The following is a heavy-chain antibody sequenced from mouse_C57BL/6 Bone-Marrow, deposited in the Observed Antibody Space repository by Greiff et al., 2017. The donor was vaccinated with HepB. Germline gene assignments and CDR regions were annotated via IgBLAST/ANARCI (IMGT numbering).Heavy chain of an antibody. CDR1: GFTFSNYW. D-gene: IGHD1-1*01. J-gene: IGHJ2*01. Sequence: EVKVEESGGGLVQPGGSMKLSCVASGFTFSNYWMNWVRQSPEKGLEWVAQIRLKSDNYATHYAESVKGRFTISRDDSKSSVYLQMNNLRAEDTGIYYCTSYYYGSSYEDYWGQGTTLTVSS. CDR2: IRLKSDNYAT. CDR3: TSYYYGSSYEDY. V-gene: IGHV6-3*01.